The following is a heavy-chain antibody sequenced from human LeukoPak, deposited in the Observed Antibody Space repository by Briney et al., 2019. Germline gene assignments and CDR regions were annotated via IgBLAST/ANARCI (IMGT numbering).Heavy chain of an antibody. J-gene: IGHJ3*02. CDR1: GFTFDDYA. CDR3: AKDYVGGLPDAFDI. CDR2: ISWNSGSI. Sequence: GGSLRLSCAASGFTFDDYAMHWVRQAPGKGLEWVSGISWNSGSIGYADSVKGRFTISRDNAKNSLYLQMNSLRAEDTAVYYCAKDYVGGLPDAFDIWGQGTMVTVSS. D-gene: IGHD1-26*01. V-gene: IGHV3-9*01.